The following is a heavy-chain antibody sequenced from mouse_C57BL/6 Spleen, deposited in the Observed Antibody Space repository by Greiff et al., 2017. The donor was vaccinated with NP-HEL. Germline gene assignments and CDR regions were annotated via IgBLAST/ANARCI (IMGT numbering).Heavy chain of an antibody. J-gene: IGHJ2*01. CDR1: GYAFTNSL. CDR2: INPGSGGT. CDR3: ARSPDY. Sequence: QVQLQQSGAELVRPGTSVKVSCKASGYAFTNSLIEWVKQRPGQGLEWIGVINPGSGGTNDNEKFKGKATLTADKSSSTAYMQLSSLTSEDAAVYFCARSPDYWGQGTTLTVSS. V-gene: IGHV1-54*01.